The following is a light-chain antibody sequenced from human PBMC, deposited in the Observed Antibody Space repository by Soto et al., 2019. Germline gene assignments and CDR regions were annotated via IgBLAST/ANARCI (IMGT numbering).Light chain of an antibody. CDR2: DVV. J-gene: IGLJ1*01. CDR3: SSYTSTMTNV. V-gene: IGLV2-14*03. Sequence: QSVLTQPASVSGSPGQSITISCTVTSSDVGGFNSVSWYQLRPGTAPKLILYDVVDRPSGVSYRFSGSKSGNTASLTISGLQAADEADYFCSSYTSTMTNVFGSGTKVTVL. CDR1: SSDVGGFNS.